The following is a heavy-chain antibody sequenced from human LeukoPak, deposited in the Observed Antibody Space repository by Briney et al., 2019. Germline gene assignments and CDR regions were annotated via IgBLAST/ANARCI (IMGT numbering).Heavy chain of an antibody. CDR1: GFTLSNSW. V-gene: IGHV3-7*03. CDR3: AIWSVELNQ. J-gene: IGHJ4*02. D-gene: IGHD3-10*01. Sequence: PGGSLRLSCAASGFTLSNSWTSWLRQAPGKGLEWVAHTNEGGSDKYYVDSVKGRFTISRDNVKSSLYLQVNSLRVEDTAVYYCAIWSVELNQWGQGTLVTVSS. CDR2: TNEGGSDK.